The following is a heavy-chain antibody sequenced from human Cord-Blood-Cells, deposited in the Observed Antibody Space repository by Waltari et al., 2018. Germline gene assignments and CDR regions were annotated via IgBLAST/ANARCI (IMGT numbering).Heavy chain of an antibody. J-gene: IGHJ4*02. Sequence: QLQLQESGPGLVKPSETLSLTCTVSGGSISSSSYYWGWIRQPPGKGLEWIGSIYYSGSTYYNPSLKSRVTISVDTSKNQFSLKLSSVTAADTAVYYCARRRNWNYFDYWGQGTLVTVS. CDR2: IYYSGST. CDR1: GGSISSSSYY. D-gene: IGHD1-1*01. V-gene: IGHV4-39*01. CDR3: ARRRNWNYFDY.